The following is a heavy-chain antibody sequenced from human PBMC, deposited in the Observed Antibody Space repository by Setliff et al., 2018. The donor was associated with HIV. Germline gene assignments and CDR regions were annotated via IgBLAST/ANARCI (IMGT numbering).Heavy chain of an antibody. CDR1: GGSISSSYYY. CDR3: ARVPVAGANWFDP. CDR2: IYYSGTT. D-gene: IGHD2-21*01. Sequence: ETLSLTCSVSGGSISSSYYYWGWIRQPPGKGLEWIGAIYYSGTTYYNSTLRSRVTISVDRSKNLFSLKLISVTAADQGVYYCARVPVAGANWFDPWGLGTLVTVSS. J-gene: IGHJ5*02. V-gene: IGHV4-39*01.